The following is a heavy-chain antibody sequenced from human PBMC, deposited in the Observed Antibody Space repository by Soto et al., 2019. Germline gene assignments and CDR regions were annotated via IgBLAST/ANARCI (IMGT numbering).Heavy chain of an antibody. CDR1: GFSLSGYG. D-gene: IGHD5-18*01. J-gene: IGHJ4*02. V-gene: IGHV3-33*01. CDR2: IWHDGSNK. Sequence: QVQLVESGGAVVQAGKSLRLSCAASGFSLSGYGMHWVRQAPGKGLEWVAVIWHDGSNKYYADSVKGRFTISRDNSENTLYLRMISLRVEDTAVYYCARGFVDAALAPGDPGHIFPYWGQGTQVTVSS. CDR3: ARGFVDAALAPGDPGHIFPY.